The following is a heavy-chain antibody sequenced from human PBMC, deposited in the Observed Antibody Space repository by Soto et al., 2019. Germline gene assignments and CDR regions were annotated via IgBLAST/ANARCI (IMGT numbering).Heavy chain of an antibody. J-gene: IGHJ6*02. CDR3: ARERRPRDEWELLPDYYYYGMDV. CDR1: GFTFSSYG. CDR2: IWYDGSNK. Sequence: QVQLVESGGGVVQPGRSLRLSCAASGFTFSSYGMHWVRQAPGKGLEWVAVIWYDGSNKYYADSVKGRFTISRDNSKNTLYLQMNSLRAEDTAVYYCARERRPRDEWELLPDYYYYGMDVWGQGTTVTVSS. V-gene: IGHV3-33*01. D-gene: IGHD1-26*01.